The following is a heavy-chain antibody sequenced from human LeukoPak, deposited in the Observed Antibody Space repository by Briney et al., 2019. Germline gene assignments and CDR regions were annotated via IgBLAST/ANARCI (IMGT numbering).Heavy chain of an antibody. Sequence: GSLRLSCAASGFTFSSYALSWVRQAPGKGLGGVSSISGSGGSTYYADSVKGRFTISRDNSKNTLYLQMNSLRGDDTAVYYCAKGTRHSSSWFLFDYWGQGTLVTVSS. J-gene: IGHJ4*02. CDR3: AKGTRHSSSWFLFDY. CDR1: GFTFSSYA. D-gene: IGHD6-13*01. CDR2: ISGSGGST. V-gene: IGHV3-23*01.